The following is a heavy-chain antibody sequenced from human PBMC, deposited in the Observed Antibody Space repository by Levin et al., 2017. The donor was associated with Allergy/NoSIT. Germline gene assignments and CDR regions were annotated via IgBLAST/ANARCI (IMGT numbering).Heavy chain of an antibody. Sequence: LSLTCAASGFPFSSYAMHWVRQAPGKGLEWVAVISYEGSNKYYADSVKGRFTISRDNSKNTLYLQMNSLRAEDTAVYYCAREPGYCSGGSCRNYYYYMDVWGKGTTVTVSS. J-gene: IGHJ6*03. V-gene: IGHV3-30-3*01. CDR1: GFPFSSYA. CDR3: AREPGYCSGGSCRNYYYYMDV. D-gene: IGHD2-15*01. CDR2: ISYEGSNK.